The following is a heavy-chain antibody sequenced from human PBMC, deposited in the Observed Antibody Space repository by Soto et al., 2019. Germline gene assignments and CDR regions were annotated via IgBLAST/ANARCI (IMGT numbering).Heavy chain of an antibody. J-gene: IGHJ4*02. CDR3: ASNRRYCSSTSCPVDY. V-gene: IGHV3-53*01. D-gene: IGHD2-2*01. CDR1: GFTVSSNY. Sequence: GGSLRLSCAASGFTVSSNYMSWVRQAPGRGLEWVSVIYSGGCTYYAGSVKGRFTISRDNSKNTLYLQMNSLRAEDTAVYYCASNRRYCSSTSCPVDYWGQGTLVTVSS. CDR2: IYSGGCT.